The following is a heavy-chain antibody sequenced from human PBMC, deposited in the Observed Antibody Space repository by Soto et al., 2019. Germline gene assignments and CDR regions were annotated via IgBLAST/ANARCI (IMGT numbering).Heavy chain of an antibody. Sequence: PGGSLRLSCVGSGFTFSTYSINWVRQAPGKGLEWVSSISSRSDIYYADSVKGRFTISRDNAKNSVSLQMNSLRAEDTTVYYCAREYTAWPLAYGLDVWGQGTTVTVSS. D-gene: IGHD2-2*02. CDR3: AREYTAWPLAYGLDV. CDR1: GFTFSTYS. CDR2: ISSRSDI. V-gene: IGHV3-21*01. J-gene: IGHJ6*02.